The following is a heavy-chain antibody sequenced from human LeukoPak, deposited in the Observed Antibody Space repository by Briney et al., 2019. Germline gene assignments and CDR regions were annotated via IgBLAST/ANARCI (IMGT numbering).Heavy chain of an antibody. CDR2: IYHSGTT. Sequence: SETLSLTSTVSGDSISSGIYYWSWIRQPPGKGLEWIGYIYHSGTTNYSPSLKSRVTMSLDTSTSQFSLKVNSVTAADTAVYYCAREKRVVGAPQFDSWGQGTLVTVSS. CDR1: GDSISSGIYY. J-gene: IGHJ4*02. D-gene: IGHD1-26*01. CDR3: AREKRVVGAPQFDS. V-gene: IGHV4-61*01.